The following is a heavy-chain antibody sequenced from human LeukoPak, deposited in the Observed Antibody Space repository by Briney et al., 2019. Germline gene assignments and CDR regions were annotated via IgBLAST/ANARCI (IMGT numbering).Heavy chain of an antibody. D-gene: IGHD3-10*01. J-gene: IGHJ4*02. CDR1: GFTFSTYG. Sequence: PGGSLRLSCAASGFTFSTYGMHWVRQAPGMGLEWVTYIRYDGSYKYYADSVKGRFTISRDNSKNTLYLQMNSLRAEDTAVYYCAKDSPMVRGVIGDWGQGTLVTVSS. CDR2: IRYDGSYK. V-gene: IGHV3-30*02. CDR3: AKDSPMVRGVIGD.